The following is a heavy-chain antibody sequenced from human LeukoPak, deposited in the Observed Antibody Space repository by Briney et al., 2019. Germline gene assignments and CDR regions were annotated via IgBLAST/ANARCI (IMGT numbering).Heavy chain of an antibody. CDR3: AKRHSGWAPDNWFDP. D-gene: IGHD6-19*01. Sequence: SCKASGGTFSSYAISWVRQAPGKGLEWVSAISGSGGSTYYADSVKGRFTISRDNSKNTLYLQMNSLRAEDTAVYYCAKRHSGWAPDNWFDPWGQGTLVTVSS. CDR1: GGTFSSYA. V-gene: IGHV3-23*01. CDR2: ISGSGGST. J-gene: IGHJ5*02.